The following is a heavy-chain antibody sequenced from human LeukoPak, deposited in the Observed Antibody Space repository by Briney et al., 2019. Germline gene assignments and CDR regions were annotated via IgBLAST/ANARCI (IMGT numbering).Heavy chain of an antibody. V-gene: IGHV3-30*02. CDR2: IRYDGSNK. CDR3: AKDRSIAAPYYFDY. Sequence: GGSLRLSCAASGFTFSSYGMHWVRQAPGKGLEWVAFIRYDGSNKYYADSVKGRFTISRDNSKNTLYLQMNSLRAEDTAVYYCAKDRSIAAPYYFDYWGQGTLVTVSS. CDR1: GFTFSSYG. J-gene: IGHJ4*02. D-gene: IGHD6-6*01.